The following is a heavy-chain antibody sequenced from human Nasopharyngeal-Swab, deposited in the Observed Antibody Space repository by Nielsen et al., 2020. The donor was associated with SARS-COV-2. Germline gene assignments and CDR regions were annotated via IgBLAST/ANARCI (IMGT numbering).Heavy chain of an antibody. D-gene: IGHD3-9*01. Sequence: SETLSLTCTVSGGSIGNSPYLWNWIRLHPEKGLEWIGSTYSSGSTYYNLSLKSRVTISVAASENQFSLRLTSVTAADTAVYYCARGKTPRYFFDFWGQGTLVTVSS. J-gene: IGHJ4*02. CDR3: ARGKTPRYFFDF. CDR1: GGSIGNSPYL. CDR2: TYSSGST. V-gene: IGHV4-31*03.